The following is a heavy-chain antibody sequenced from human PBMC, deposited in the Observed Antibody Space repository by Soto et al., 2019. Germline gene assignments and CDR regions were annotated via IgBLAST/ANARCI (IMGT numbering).Heavy chain of an antibody. J-gene: IGHJ4*02. D-gene: IGHD1-26*01. Sequence: QMQLVQSGAEVKKPGSSVKVSCKASASTLSSFINYPINWVRQAPGQGLEWMGGIVPNVGTVNYAQKFQGRVTITADISTGTAYMEVSSLRSEDTALYYCARRDTSGFLRYFDNWGQGTLVTVSS. CDR2: IVPNVGTV. V-gene: IGHV1-69*06. CDR3: ARRDTSGFLRYFDN. CDR1: ASTLSSFINYP.